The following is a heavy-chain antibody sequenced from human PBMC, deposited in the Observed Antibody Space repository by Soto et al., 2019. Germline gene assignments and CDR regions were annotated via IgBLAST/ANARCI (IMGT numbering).Heavy chain of an antibody. V-gene: IGHV3-9*01. CDR2: ISWNSGNL. CDR3: AKGGSGSYYNPFDY. Sequence: EVQLVESGGGLVQPGRSLRLSCAASGFTFDDYAMYWVRQAPGKGLEWVSGISWNSGNLGDADSVKGRFTISRDNAKNSLYLQMNSLRAEDTALYYCAKGGSGSYYNPFDYWGQGTLVTVSS. D-gene: IGHD3-10*01. J-gene: IGHJ4*02. CDR1: GFTFDDYA.